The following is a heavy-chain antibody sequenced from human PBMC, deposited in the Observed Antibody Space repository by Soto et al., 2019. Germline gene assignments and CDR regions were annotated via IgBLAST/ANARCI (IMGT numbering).Heavy chain of an antibody. CDR2: INHSGST. V-gene: IGHV4-34*01. D-gene: IGHD3-10*01. Sequence: SQTLSLTCAVYGGSFSGYYWSWIRQPPGKGLEWIGEINHSGSTNYNPSLKSRVTISVDTSKNQFSLKLSSVTAADTAVYYCAREKSYGYYGSGSYYRGEDYWGQGTLVTVSS. CDR3: AREKSYGYYGSGSYYRGEDY. CDR1: GGSFSGYY. J-gene: IGHJ4*02.